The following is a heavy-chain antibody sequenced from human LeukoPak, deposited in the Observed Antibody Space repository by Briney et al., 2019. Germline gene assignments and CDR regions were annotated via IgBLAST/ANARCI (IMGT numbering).Heavy chain of an antibody. CDR1: GYTFTSYD. CDR3: ARGRSWYSSSWLGY. V-gene: IGHV1-8*01. J-gene: IGHJ4*02. D-gene: IGHD6-13*01. Sequence: ASVKVSCKASGYTFTSYDINWVRQATGQGLEWMGWMNPNSGNTGYAQKFQGRVTMTRNTSISTAYMELGSLRSEDTAVYYCARGRSWYSSSWLGYWGQGTLVTVSS. CDR2: MNPNSGNT.